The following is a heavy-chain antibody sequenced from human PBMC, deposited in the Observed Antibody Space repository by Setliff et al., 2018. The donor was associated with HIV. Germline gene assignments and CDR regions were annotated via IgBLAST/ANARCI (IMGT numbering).Heavy chain of an antibody. J-gene: IGHJ6*03. D-gene: IGHD3-10*01. Sequence: SETLSLTCTVSGGSISSHYWSWIRQPPGKGLEWIGYIYYSGSTNYNPSLKSRVTISVDTSKNQFSLKLSSVTAADTAVYYCARDRVVRGVITTYYYMDVWGKGTTVTVSS. CDR3: ARDRVVRGVITTYYYMDV. V-gene: IGHV4-59*11. CDR2: IYYSGST. CDR1: GGSISSHY.